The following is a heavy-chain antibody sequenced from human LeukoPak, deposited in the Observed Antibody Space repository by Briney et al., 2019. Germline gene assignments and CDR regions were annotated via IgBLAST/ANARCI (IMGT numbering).Heavy chain of an antibody. Sequence: QPGRSLRLSCAASGFTFSSYAMHWVRQAPGKGLEWVAVISYDGSNKYYADSVKGRFTISRDNSKNTLYLQMNSLRAEDTAVYYCAKDGPSSYYYDSSGYYYYWGQGTLVTVSS. CDR2: ISYDGSNK. J-gene: IGHJ4*02. CDR3: AKDGPSSYYYDSSGYYYY. V-gene: IGHV3-30-3*01. CDR1: GFTFSSYA. D-gene: IGHD3-22*01.